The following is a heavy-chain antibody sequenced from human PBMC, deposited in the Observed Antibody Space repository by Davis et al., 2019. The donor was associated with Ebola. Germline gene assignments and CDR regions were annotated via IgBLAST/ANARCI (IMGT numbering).Heavy chain of an antibody. V-gene: IGHV1-3*01. CDR1: GYTFTSYA. CDR3: ARAGPSAYCVGDCHSPFDY. J-gene: IGHJ4*02. CDR2: INAGNGNT. Sequence: ASVKVSCKASGYTFTSYAMHWVRQAPGQRLEWMGWINAGNGNTKYSQKFQGRVTITRDTSASTAYMELRSLRSDDTAVYFCARAGPSAYCVGDCHSPFDYWGQGTLVTVSS. D-gene: IGHD2-21*02.